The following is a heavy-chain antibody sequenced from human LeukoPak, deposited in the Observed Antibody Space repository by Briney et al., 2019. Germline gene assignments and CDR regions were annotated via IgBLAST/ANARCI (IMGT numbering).Heavy chain of an antibody. Sequence: PSETLSLTCTVSGYSISSGYYWGWIRQPPGKGLEWIGSIYHSGSTYYNPSLKSRVTISVDTSKNQFSLKLSSVTAADTAVYYCARLEYSSSWWFDPWGRGTLVTVSS. CDR1: GYSISSGYY. V-gene: IGHV4-38-2*02. CDR2: IYHSGST. CDR3: ARLEYSSSWWFDP. D-gene: IGHD6-6*01. J-gene: IGHJ5*02.